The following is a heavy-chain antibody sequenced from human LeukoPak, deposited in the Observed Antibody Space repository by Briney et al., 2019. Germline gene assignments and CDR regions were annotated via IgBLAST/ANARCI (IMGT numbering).Heavy chain of an antibody. D-gene: IGHD3-10*01. CDR3: AREHAGVSAFDI. Sequence: SETLSLTCTVSGGSISSSSYYWGWIRQPPGKGLEWIGSIYYSGSTYYDPSLKSRVTISVDTSKNQFSLKLSSVTAADTAVYYCAREHAGVSAFDIWGQGTLVTVSS. V-gene: IGHV4-39*07. CDR2: IYYSGST. CDR1: GGSISSSSYY. J-gene: IGHJ3*02.